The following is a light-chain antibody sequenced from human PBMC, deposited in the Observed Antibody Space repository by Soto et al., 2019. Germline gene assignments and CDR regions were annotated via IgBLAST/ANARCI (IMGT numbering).Light chain of an antibody. Sequence: PGEGATLSCRASQSVSRNYLAWYQQKPGQAPRLLIYTASRRATGIPDRISGSGSGTDFTLTISRLEPEDSAVYYCQQYSRAPITFGQGTRLEIK. CDR2: TAS. CDR1: QSVSRNY. V-gene: IGKV3-20*01. J-gene: IGKJ5*01. CDR3: QQYSRAPIT.